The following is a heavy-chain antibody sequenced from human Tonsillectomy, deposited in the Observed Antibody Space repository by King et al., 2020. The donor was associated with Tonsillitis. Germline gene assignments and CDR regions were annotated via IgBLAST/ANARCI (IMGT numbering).Heavy chain of an antibody. J-gene: IGHJ4*02. V-gene: IGHV5-51*01. CDR2: IYPGDSDT. D-gene: IGHD2-2*02. Sequence: GWVRQMPGKGLEWMGIIYPGDSDTRYSPSFQGQVTISADKSISTAYLQWSSLKASDTAMYYCASVTLCSSTTCSTGGYFAYWGQVTLVPVSS. CDR3: ASVTLCSSTTCSTGGYFAY.